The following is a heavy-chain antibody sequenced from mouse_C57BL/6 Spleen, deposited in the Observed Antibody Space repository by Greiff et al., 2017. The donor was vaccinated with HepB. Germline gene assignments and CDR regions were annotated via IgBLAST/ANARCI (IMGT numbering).Heavy chain of an antibody. CDR1: GYTFTDYE. CDR2: IDPETGGT. J-gene: IGHJ3*01. D-gene: IGHD2-5*01. CDR3: TRSGSNSAWFAY. Sequence: VQLQQSGAELVRPGASVTLSCKASGYTFTDYEMHWVKQTPVHGLEWIGAIDPETGGTAYNQKFKGKAILTADKSSSTAYMELRSLTSEDSAVYYCTRSGSNSAWFAYWGQGTLVTVSA. V-gene: IGHV1-15*01.